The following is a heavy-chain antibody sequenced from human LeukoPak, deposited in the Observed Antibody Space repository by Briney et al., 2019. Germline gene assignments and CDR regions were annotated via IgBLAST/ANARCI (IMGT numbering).Heavy chain of an antibody. CDR2: ISGSGGST. CDR1: GFTFSSYA. V-gene: IGHV3-23*01. D-gene: IGHD2-15*01. J-gene: IGHJ6*02. CDR3: ARDRGPPALRYYGMDV. Sequence: GGSLRLSCAASGFTFSSYAMSWVRQAPGKGLEWVSAISGSGGSTYYADSVKGRFTISRDNSKNTLYLQMNSLRAEDTAVYYCARDRGPPALRYYGMDVWGQGTTVTVSS.